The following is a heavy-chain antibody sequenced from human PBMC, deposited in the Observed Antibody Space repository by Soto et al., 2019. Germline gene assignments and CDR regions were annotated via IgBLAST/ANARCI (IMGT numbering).Heavy chain of an antibody. Sequence: QVQLVQSGAEVKKPGASVKVSCKASGYTFPSSTISWLRQAPGQGLEWMGWIKAYSGNTNYAQKLQGTVTMTTDASTNPAYMELGSLTYDDTAMYYCAIADYGYDDYWGQGTLVTVSS. CDR1: GYTFPSST. J-gene: IGHJ4*02. CDR2: IKAYSGNT. CDR3: AIADYGYDDY. V-gene: IGHV1-18*01. D-gene: IGHD4-17*01.